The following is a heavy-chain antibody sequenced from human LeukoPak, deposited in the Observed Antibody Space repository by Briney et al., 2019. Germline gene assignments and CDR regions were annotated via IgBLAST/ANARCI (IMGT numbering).Heavy chain of an antibody. D-gene: IGHD4-11*01. CDR1: GGSMSNICY. CDR2: IFYSVIT. CDR3: ARDPIPTTVKSSDAFDI. Sequence: SETLSLTCTVSGGSMSNICYWGWSRQPPGEGLVGSGNIFYSVITYYNPSLKSRVTISVDRSKNQFSLKLSSVTAADTAVYSCARDPIPTTVKSSDAFDIWGQGTMVTVSS. J-gene: IGHJ3*02. V-gene: IGHV4-39*07.